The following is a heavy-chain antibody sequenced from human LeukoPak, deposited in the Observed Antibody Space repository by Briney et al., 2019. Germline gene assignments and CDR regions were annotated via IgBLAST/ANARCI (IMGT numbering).Heavy chain of an antibody. Sequence: ASVKVSCKASVYTVAAYYIHWVREAPGQGLEWMRWINPNTGGPYYAQRFQGRVTMTWDTSTSTAYMELTSVTSDDTAIYYCARHRNSQTSGAGDYWGQGTLVTVSS. D-gene: IGHD1-26*01. J-gene: IGHJ4*02. CDR3: ARHRNSQTSGAGDY. V-gene: IGHV1-2*02. CDR2: INPNTGGP. CDR1: VYTVAAYY.